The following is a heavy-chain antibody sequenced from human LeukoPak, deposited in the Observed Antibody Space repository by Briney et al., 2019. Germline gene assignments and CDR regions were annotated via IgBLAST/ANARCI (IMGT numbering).Heavy chain of an antibody. CDR1: GFTFSSYW. J-gene: IGHJ4*02. V-gene: IGHV3-7*01. CDR2: IKQDGSEK. CDR3: ARDGPGYCSGGTCYALWDY. D-gene: IGHD2-15*01. Sequence: PGGSLRLSCAASGFTFSSYWMSWVRQAPGKGLEWVANIKQDGSEKYYVDSVKGRFTISRDNAKNSLYLQMNSLRAEDTAVYYCARDGPGYCSGGTCYALWDYWGQGTLVTVSS.